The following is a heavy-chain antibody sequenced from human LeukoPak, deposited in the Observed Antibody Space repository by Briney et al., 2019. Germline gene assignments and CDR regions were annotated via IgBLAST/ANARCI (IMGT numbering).Heavy chain of an antibody. V-gene: IGHV4-39*01. Sequence: SETLSLTCTVSGGSISSSSYYWDWIRQPPGKGLEWIGSIYYSGSTYYNPSLKSRVTISVDTSKNQFSLKLSSVTAADMAVYYCARLALRFLEWLPVGMDVWGQGTTVTVSS. CDR1: GGSISSSSYY. CDR2: IYYSGST. D-gene: IGHD3-3*01. CDR3: ARLALRFLEWLPVGMDV. J-gene: IGHJ6*02.